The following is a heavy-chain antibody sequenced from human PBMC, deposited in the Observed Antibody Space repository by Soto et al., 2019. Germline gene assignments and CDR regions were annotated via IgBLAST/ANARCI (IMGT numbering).Heavy chain of an antibody. CDR3: ATMGTPVTGLYYFDY. J-gene: IGHJ4*02. V-gene: IGHV4-30-4*01. Sequence: QVQLQESGPGLVKPSQTLSLTCTVSGRSISSGNYYWSRIRQPPGKGLEWIGFISYSGTTHYSASLRSRVSISVDTSKKQFSLDLSSVTAADTAVYYCATMGTPVTGLYYFDYWGQGTLVTVSS. CDR1: GRSISSGNYY. D-gene: IGHD1-7*01. CDR2: ISYSGTT.